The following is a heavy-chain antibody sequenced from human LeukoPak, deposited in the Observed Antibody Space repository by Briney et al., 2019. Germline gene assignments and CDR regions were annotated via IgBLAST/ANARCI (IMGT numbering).Heavy chain of an antibody. Sequence: PSETLSLTCTVSGGSISSYYWSWIRQPPGKGLEWIGYIYYSGSTNYNPSLKSRVTISVDTSKNQFSLKLSSVTAAGTAVYYCARSTVYGDYIDYWGQGTLVTVSS. CDR3: ARSTVYGDYIDY. D-gene: IGHD4-17*01. V-gene: IGHV4-59*08. CDR2: IYYSGST. CDR1: GGSISSYY. J-gene: IGHJ4*02.